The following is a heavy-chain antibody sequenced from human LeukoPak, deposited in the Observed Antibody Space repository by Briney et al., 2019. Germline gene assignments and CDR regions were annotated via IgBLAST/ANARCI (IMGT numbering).Heavy chain of an antibody. CDR1: GYTFTSYD. J-gene: IGHJ3*02. CDR3: ARGGGMEWIQPWNGQRLDAFDI. CDR2: MNPNSGNT. Sequence: ASVKVSCKASGYTFTSYDINWVRQATGQGLEWMGWMNPNSGNTGYAQKFQGRVTMTRNTSISTAYMELSSLRSEDTAVYYCARGGGMEWIQPWNGQRLDAFDIWGQGTMVTVSS. D-gene: IGHD5-18*01. V-gene: IGHV1-8*01.